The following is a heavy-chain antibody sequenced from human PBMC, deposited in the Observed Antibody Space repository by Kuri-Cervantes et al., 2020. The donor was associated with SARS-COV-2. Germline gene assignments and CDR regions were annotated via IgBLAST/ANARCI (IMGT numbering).Heavy chain of an antibody. Sequence: SETLSLTCTVSGGSISSSSYYWGWIRQPPGKGLEWIGGIYYSGSTYYNPSLKSRVTISVDTSKNQFSLKLSSVTAADTAVYYCASVYSSSSPDFDYWGQGTLVTVSS. CDR1: GGSISSSSYY. CDR2: IYYSGST. V-gene: IGHV4-39*01. D-gene: IGHD6-6*01. J-gene: IGHJ4*02. CDR3: ASVYSSSSPDFDY.